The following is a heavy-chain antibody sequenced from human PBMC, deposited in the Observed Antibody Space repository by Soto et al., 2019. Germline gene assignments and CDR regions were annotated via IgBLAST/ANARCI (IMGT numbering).Heavy chain of an antibody. V-gene: IGHV4-30-4*01. CDR1: GDSVSSVGFH. CDR3: ARAPVGLDTISYFDY. Sequence: SETLSLTCTVSGDSVSSVGFHWAWLRRPPGKGLEWIGYIYNGGSTYYRPSLESRTHMSLDATRNHYSLRLTSVTAADTAVYFCARAPVGLDTISYFDYWGQGKLVTVS. J-gene: IGHJ4*02. D-gene: IGHD3-3*01. CDR2: IYNGGST.